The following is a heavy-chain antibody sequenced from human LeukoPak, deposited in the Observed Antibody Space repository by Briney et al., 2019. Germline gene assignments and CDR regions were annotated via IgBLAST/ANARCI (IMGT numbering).Heavy chain of an antibody. D-gene: IGHD6-6*01. CDR2: IYYSGST. CDR3: AREGIAAPLYYFDY. Sequence: SETLSLTCSVSGYSITSSYYWGWIRQPPGKGLEWIGSIYYSGSTYYNPSLKSRVTISVDTSKNQFSLKLSSVTAADTAVYYCAREGIAAPLYYFDYWGQGTLVTVSS. CDR1: GYSITSSYY. J-gene: IGHJ4*02. V-gene: IGHV4-38-2*02.